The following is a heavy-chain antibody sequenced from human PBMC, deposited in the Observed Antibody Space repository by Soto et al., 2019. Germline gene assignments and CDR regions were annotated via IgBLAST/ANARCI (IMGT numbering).Heavy chain of an antibody. J-gene: IGHJ5*02. CDR1: GFTFSSYS. D-gene: IGHD3-3*01. CDR3: ARESRFLEWLSPPWFDP. Sequence: SGFTFSSYSMNWVRQAPGKGLEWVSYISSSSSTIYYADSVKGRFTISRDNAKNSLYLQMNSLRDEDTAVYYCARESRFLEWLSPPWFDPWGQGTLVTVSS. CDR2: ISSSSSTI. V-gene: IGHV3-48*02.